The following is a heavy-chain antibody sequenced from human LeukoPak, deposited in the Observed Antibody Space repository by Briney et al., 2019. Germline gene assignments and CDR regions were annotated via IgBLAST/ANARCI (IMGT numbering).Heavy chain of an antibody. V-gene: IGHV4-59*12. Sequence: SETLSLTCTVSGGSISSYYWSWIRQPPGKGLEWIGYIFDSGSTNYNPSLKSRVTISVDTSKSQFSLKLSSVTAADTAVYYCAREKGSGYNWFDPWGQGTLVTVSS. CDR2: IFDSGST. J-gene: IGHJ5*02. CDR1: GGSISSYY. CDR3: AREKGSGYNWFDP. D-gene: IGHD3-10*01.